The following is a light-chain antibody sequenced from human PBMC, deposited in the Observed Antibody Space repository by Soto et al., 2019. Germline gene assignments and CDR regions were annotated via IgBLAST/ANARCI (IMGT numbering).Light chain of an antibody. CDR1: QSVSSSY. J-gene: IGKJ2*01. Sequence: EIVLTQSPGTLSLSPGERATLSCRASQSVSSSYLAWYQQKPGQAHMLLISGASSMATGIPDRFSGSGSGTDCTLTISRLEPEDFAVYYCQQYGSSPLSTFGQGTKLEIK. V-gene: IGKV3-20*01. CDR3: QQYGSSPLST. CDR2: GAS.